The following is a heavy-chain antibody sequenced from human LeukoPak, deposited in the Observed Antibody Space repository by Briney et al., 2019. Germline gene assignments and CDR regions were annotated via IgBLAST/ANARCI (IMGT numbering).Heavy chain of an antibody. CDR3: AAYGGDWNFDS. J-gene: IGHJ4*02. Sequence: SETLSLTCAVYGGSFSGYYWSWIRQPPGKGLQWLGEITYRRSADYNPSLKSRLTISIDVPQRQISLQLRSVAAADTAVYYCAAYGGDWNFDSWGSGNTGHRLL. D-gene: IGHD2-21*01. CDR2: ITYRRSA. CDR1: GGSFSGYY. V-gene: IGHV4-34*01.